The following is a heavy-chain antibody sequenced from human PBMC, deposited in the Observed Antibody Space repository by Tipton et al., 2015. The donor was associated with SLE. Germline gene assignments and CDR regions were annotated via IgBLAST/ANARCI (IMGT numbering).Heavy chain of an antibody. D-gene: IGHD3-16*01. CDR3: ARGPLGGAGSYFDY. CDR2: IYYSGST. V-gene: IGHV4-59*08. CDR1: GGSISSYY. Sequence: TLSLTCTVSGGSISSYYWSWIRQPPGKGLEWIGYIYYSGSTNYNPPLKSRVTISVDTSKNQFSLKLSSVTAADTAVYYCARGPLGGAGSYFDYWGQGTLVTVSS. J-gene: IGHJ4*02.